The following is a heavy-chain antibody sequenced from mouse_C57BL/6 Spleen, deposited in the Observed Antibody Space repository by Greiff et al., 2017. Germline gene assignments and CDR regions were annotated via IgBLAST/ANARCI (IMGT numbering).Heavy chain of an antibody. CDR2: ISDGGSYT. CDR1: GFTFSSYA. V-gene: IGHV5-4*01. CDR3: ARDGYDYYFDY. J-gene: IGHJ2*01. Sequence: EVQLVESGGGLVKPGGSLKLSCAASGFTFSSYAMSWVRQTPEKRLEWVATISDGGSYTYYPDNVKGRFTISRDNAKNNLYLQMSHLKSEDTAMYYCARDGYDYYFDYWGQGTTLTVSS. D-gene: IGHD2-4*01.